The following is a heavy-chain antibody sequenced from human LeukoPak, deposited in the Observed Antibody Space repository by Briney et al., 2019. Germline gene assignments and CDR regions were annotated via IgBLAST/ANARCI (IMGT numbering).Heavy chain of an antibody. Sequence: ASVKVSCKVSGYTLTELSMHWVRQAPGKGLEWMGGFDPEDGETIYAQKFQGRVTMTEDTSTDTAYMELSSLRSEDTAVYYCATALYDSSGYSYYFDYWGQGTLVTVSS. CDR1: GYTLTELS. V-gene: IGHV1-24*01. D-gene: IGHD3-22*01. CDR2: FDPEDGET. J-gene: IGHJ4*02. CDR3: ATALYDSSGYSYYFDY.